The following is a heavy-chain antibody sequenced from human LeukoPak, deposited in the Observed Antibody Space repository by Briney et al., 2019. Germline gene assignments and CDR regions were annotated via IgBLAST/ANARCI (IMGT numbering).Heavy chain of an antibody. CDR1: GGSISSYY. CDR2: IYYSGST. CDR3: ARAGSWYWFDP. Sequence: PSETLSLTCTVSGGSISSYYWSWIRQPPGKGLEWIGYIYYSGSTNYNPSLKSRVTISVDTSQNQFSLKLSSVTAADTAVYYCARAGSWYWFDPWGQGTLVTVSS. J-gene: IGHJ5*02. V-gene: IGHV4-59*01. D-gene: IGHD6-13*01.